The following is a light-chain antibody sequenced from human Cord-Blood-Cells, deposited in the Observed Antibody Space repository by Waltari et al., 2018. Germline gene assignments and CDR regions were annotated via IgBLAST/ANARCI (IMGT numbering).Light chain of an antibody. CDR2: KAS. Sequence: DIQMTQSPSTLSASVGDRDTITCRASQSISSWLALYHEKPGKAPKLLICKASSLESGVPARFSGSGSGTEFNLTISRLQPDDLATYYCQQYKSYSWTFGQGTKVEIK. V-gene: IGKV1-5*03. J-gene: IGKJ1*01. CDR1: QSISSW. CDR3: QQYKSYSWT.